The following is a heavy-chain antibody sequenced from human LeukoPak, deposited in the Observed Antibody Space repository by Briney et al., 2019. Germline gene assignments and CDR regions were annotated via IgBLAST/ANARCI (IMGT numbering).Heavy chain of an antibody. D-gene: IGHD6-13*01. CDR2: ISSSSRYI. J-gene: IGHJ4*02. V-gene: IGHV3-21*06. CDR3: VRGSQWNPGIAAAGNFDY. Sequence: GGSLRLSCAASGFTFSSYSMNWVRQAPGKGLEWVSSISSSSRYIYYADSMKGRFTISRDNSKNSLYLQMNSLRAEDTAVYYCVRGSQWNPGIAAAGNFDYWGQGTLVTVSS. CDR1: GFTFSSYS.